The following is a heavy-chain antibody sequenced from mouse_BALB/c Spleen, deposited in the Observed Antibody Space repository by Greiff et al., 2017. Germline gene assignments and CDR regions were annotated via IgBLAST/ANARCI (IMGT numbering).Heavy chain of an antibody. J-gene: IGHJ4*01. CDR3: ARVGVRDYYAMDY. CDR2: IDPANGNT. Sequence: VQLKESGAELVKPGASVKLSCTASGFNIKDTYMHWVKQRPEQGLEWIGRIDPANGNTKYDPKFQGKATITADTSSNTAYLQLSSLTSEDTAVYYCARVGVRDYYAMDYWGQGTSVTVSS. V-gene: IGHV14-3*02. D-gene: IGHD2-14*01. CDR1: GFNIKDTY.